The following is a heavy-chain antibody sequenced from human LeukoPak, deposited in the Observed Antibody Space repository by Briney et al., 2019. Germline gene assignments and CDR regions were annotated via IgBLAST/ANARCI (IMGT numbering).Heavy chain of an antibody. Sequence: ETLSLTCTVSGGSISSYHWSWVRQTPGKGLEWVSSISATSSYIYYADSARGRFTISRDNAKNSLYLQMNSLRAEDTAVYYCARDKTEQWLVLEAFDIWGQGTVVAVSS. V-gene: IGHV3-21*01. CDR3: ARDKTEQWLVLEAFDI. J-gene: IGHJ3*02. CDR2: ISATSSYI. CDR1: GGSISSYH. D-gene: IGHD6-19*01.